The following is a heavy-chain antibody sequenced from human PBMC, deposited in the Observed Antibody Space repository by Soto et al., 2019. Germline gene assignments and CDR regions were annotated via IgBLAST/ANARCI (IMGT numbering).Heavy chain of an antibody. D-gene: IGHD3-10*01. V-gene: IGHV1-3*01. CDR1: GYTFTSYA. J-gene: IGHJ6*02. Sequence: GASVKVSCKASGYTFTSYAMHWVRQAPGQRLEWMGWINAGNGNTKYSQKFQGRVTITRDTSASTAYMELSSLRSEDTAVYYCARAGESGFGIVLDYYYYYGMDVWGQGTRVTVSS. CDR3: ARAGESGFGIVLDYYYYYGMDV. CDR2: INAGNGNT.